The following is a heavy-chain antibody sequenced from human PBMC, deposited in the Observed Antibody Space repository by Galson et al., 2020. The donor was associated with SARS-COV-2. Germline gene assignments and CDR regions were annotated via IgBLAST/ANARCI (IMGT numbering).Heavy chain of an antibody. CDR1: GYTFTNYT. CDR3: ARVGCHCRSTSCYDMGWPDDF. J-gene: IGHJ3*01. V-gene: IGHV1-18*04. D-gene: IGHD2-2*01. Sequence: ASVKVSCKASGYTFTNYTISWVRQAPGQGLEWMGRISTYNGITNYAQKFQGRVALTTDTSTRTGYMELRSLRSDDTAVYYCARVGCHCRSTSCYDMGWPDDFWGQGTMVTVSS. CDR2: ISTYNGIT.